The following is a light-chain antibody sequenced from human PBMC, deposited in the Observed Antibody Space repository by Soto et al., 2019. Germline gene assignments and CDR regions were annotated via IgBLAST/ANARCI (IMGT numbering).Light chain of an antibody. Sequence: EIVLTQSPGTLSLSPGERATRSCRASQTVSSTYLAWYQQKPGQAPRLLIYGASSRATGIPDRFSASGSGTDFTLTISRLEPEDFAVYYCEQYGNSALTFGGGTKVEIK. CDR3: EQYGNSALT. J-gene: IGKJ4*01. V-gene: IGKV3-20*01. CDR2: GAS. CDR1: QTVSSTY.